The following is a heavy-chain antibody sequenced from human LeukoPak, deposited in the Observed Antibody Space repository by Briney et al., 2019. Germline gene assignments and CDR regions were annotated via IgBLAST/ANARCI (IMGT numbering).Heavy chain of an antibody. D-gene: IGHD6-6*01. CDR2: ISGSGGST. J-gene: IGHJ4*02. V-gene: IGHV3-23*01. CDR1: GFTFSSNA. Sequence: GGSLRLSCAASGFTFSSNAMSWVRQAPGKGLEWVSAISGSGGSTYYADSVKGRFTISKDNSKNTLYLQINSPRAEDTAVYYCATARGSSSRSGPDYFDYWGQGTLVTVSS. CDR3: ATARGSSSRSGPDYFDY.